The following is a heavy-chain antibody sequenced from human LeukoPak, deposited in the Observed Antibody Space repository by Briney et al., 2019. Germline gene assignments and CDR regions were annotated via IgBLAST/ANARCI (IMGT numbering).Heavy chain of an antibody. Sequence: PGGSLRLSCAASGFTFSSYSMNWVRQAPGKGLEWVAVISYDGSNKYYADSVKGRFTISRDNSKNTLYLQMNSLRAEDTAVYYCARDSGSYDVNWFDPWGQGTLVTVSS. V-gene: IGHV3-30*03. CDR3: ARDSGSYDVNWFDP. CDR2: ISYDGSNK. J-gene: IGHJ5*02. CDR1: GFTFSSYS. D-gene: IGHD1-26*01.